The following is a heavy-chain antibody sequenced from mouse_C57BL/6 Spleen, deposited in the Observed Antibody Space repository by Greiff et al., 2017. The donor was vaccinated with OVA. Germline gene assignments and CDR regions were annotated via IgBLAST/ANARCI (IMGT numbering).Heavy chain of an antibody. D-gene: IGHD2-3*01. CDR1: GYAFSSSW. CDR2: IYPGDGDT. J-gene: IGHJ2*01. CDR3: ARGDPWLLRYFDY. Sequence: VQLQQSGPELVKPGASVKISCKASGYAFSSSWMYWVKQRPGKGLEWIGRIYPGDGDTNYTGKFKGKATLTADKSSSTAYMQLSSLTSEDSAVYFCARGDPWLLRYFDYWGQGTTLTASS. V-gene: IGHV1-82*01.